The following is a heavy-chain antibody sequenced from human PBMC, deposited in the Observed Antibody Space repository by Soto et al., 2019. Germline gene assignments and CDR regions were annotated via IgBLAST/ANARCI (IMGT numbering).Heavy chain of an antibody. V-gene: IGHV4-31*03. CDR1: GGSISSGGDY. J-gene: IGHJ5*02. CDR2: IYYSGST. D-gene: IGHD3-10*01. CDR3: ARAGGFNWFDP. Sequence: SETLSLTCTLSGGSISSGGDYWTWIRQHPGKGLEWIGYIYYSGSTYYNPSLKSRVTLSVDTSKNQFSLKPSSVTAADTAVYYCARAGGFNWFDPWGQGTLVTVSS.